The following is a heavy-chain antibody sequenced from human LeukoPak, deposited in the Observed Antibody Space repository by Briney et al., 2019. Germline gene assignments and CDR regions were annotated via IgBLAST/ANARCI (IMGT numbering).Heavy chain of an antibody. Sequence: GGSLRLSCAASGFTFSNYAMSWVRQASGKGLEWVSAISGSGSSTYYADSVKGRFTISRDNSKNTLFLQMNSLRVDDTAVYHCATRIGTGRGQGTLVTVSS. J-gene: IGHJ4*02. CDR1: GFTFSNYA. CDR2: ISGSGSST. V-gene: IGHV3-23*01. D-gene: IGHD1/OR15-1a*01. CDR3: ATRIGTG.